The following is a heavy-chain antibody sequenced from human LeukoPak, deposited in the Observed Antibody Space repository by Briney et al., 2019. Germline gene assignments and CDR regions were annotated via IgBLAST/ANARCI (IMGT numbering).Heavy chain of an antibody. CDR2: VYYSGST. Sequence: SQTLSLTCTVSGRSITSEYSSCIRQTPGNGLEWIAYVYYSGSTNHNPSLKTRVTISLATSTTHFSLKLTSVAAADSAMYSCARSGGDYFYFDSWGQGTLVTVSS. V-gene: IGHV4-59*01. CDR1: GRSITSEY. D-gene: IGHD2-21*02. CDR3: ARSGGDYFYFDS. J-gene: IGHJ4*02.